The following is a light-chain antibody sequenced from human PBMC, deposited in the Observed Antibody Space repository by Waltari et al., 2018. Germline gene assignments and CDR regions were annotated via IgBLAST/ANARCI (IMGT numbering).Light chain of an antibody. J-gene: IGLJ3*02. CDR2: GNS. CDR3: QSYDNSLSGAWV. Sequence: QSVLTQPPSLSGAPGQRVTISCTGSSSNLGSGHDVHWYQQLPGTAPKPLIYGNSNRPAGVTDRFSSSRSRTSVSLAINGLQAEDEADYYGQSYDNSLSGAWVFGGGTKLTVL. CDR1: SSNLGSGHD. V-gene: IGLV1-40*01.